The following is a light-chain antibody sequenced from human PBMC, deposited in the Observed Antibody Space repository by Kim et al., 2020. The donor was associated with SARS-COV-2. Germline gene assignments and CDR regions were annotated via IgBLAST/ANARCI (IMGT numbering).Light chain of an antibody. J-gene: IGKJ4*01. V-gene: IGKV1-27*01. CDR1: HNIINY. Sequence: DIQMIQSPSSLSASVGDRVTITCRASHNIINYLAWYQQKPGKSPKLLIYGASFLQSGVPSRFSGSGSGTDFTLTISSLQPEDVATYYCQKYNSAPHTFGGGTNVDIK. CDR2: GAS. CDR3: QKYNSAPHT.